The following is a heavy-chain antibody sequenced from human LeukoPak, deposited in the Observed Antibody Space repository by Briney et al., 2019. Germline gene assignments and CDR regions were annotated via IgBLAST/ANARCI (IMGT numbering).Heavy chain of an antibody. D-gene: IGHD6-19*01. CDR1: GFTLDDYA. V-gene: IGHV3-9*01. CDR3: AKGGGWFYYFDY. J-gene: IGHJ4*02. CDR2: ISGDSNSM. Sequence: PGGSLRLPCTASGFTLDDYAVHWVRQTPGKGLEWVSGISGDSNSMGYADSVKGRFTISRDNAKSSVYLQMNNLKTEDTALYYCAKGGGWFYYFDYWGQGTLVTVSS.